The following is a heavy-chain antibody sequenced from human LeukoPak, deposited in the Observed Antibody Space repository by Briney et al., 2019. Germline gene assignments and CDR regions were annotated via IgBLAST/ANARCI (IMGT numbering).Heavy chain of an antibody. D-gene: IGHD6-13*01. Sequence: SETLSLTCAVSGYSISSGYYWGWIRQPPGKGLEWIGSIYYSGSTYYNPSLKSRVTISVDTSKNQFSLKLSSVTAADTAVYYCARPEGGSSIDYWGQGTLVTVSS. V-gene: IGHV4-38-2*01. J-gene: IGHJ4*02. CDR3: ARPEGGSSIDY. CDR1: GYSISSGYY. CDR2: IYYSGST.